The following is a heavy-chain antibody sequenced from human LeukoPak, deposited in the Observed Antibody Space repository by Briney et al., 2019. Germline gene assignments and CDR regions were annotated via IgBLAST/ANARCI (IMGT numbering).Heavy chain of an antibody. V-gene: IGHV3-23*01. CDR2: ISGSGNGT. D-gene: IGHD1-14*01. Sequence: GGSLRLSCVGSGFTFSHYGVSWVRQAPGKGLEWVSGISGSGNGTYYLDSVKGRFSISRDNSKNTVYLQLNSLRAEDTAVYYCAKDSNNNPGWFPFDYWGQGTLVTVSS. CDR3: AKDSNNNPGWFPFDY. J-gene: IGHJ4*02. CDR1: GFTFSHYG.